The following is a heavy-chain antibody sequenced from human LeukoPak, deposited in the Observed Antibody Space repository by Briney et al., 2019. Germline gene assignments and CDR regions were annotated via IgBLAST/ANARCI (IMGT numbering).Heavy chain of an antibody. CDR3: ARDAGYGYSFFDY. V-gene: IGHV4-59*01. Sequence: SETLSLTCTVSGGSISSYYWSWIRQPPGKGLEWIGYIYYSGSTNYNPSLKSRVTISVDTSKNQFSLKLSSVTAADTAVYYCARDAGYGYSFFDYWGQGTLVTASS. CDR2: IYYSGST. CDR1: GGSISSYY. D-gene: IGHD2-21*01. J-gene: IGHJ4*02.